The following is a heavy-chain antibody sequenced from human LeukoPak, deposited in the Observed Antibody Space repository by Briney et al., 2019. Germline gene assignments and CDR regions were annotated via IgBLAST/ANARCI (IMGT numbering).Heavy chain of an antibody. J-gene: IGHJ6*02. Sequence: HRGGSLRLSCAAFGFTFSSYEMNWVRQAPGKGLEGVSYISSSGSTIYYADSVKGRFTISRDNAKNSLYLQMNRLSAEDTAVYYGARDYCSSTSCYLYYYYRMDVWGQGTTVTGSS. CDR3: ARDYCSSTSCYLYYYYRMDV. V-gene: IGHV3-48*03. CDR2: ISSSGSTI. D-gene: IGHD2-2*01. CDR1: GFTFSSYE.